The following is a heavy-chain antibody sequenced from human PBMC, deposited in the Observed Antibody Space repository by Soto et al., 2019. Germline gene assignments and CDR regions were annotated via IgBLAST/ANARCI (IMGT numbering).Heavy chain of an antibody. J-gene: IGHJ5*02. CDR3: ARRLARGVIGWFDP. V-gene: IGHV4-39*02. CDR1: GGSISSGTYY. Sequence: SETLSLTCTVSGGSISSGTYYWGWIRQPPGKGLEWIGSLYYTGRTYYSPSLKSRVTISVDTSKDHFSLNLTSVTAADTAVYYCARRLARGVIGWFDPWGQGTLVTVSS. D-gene: IGHD3-10*01. CDR2: LYYTGRT.